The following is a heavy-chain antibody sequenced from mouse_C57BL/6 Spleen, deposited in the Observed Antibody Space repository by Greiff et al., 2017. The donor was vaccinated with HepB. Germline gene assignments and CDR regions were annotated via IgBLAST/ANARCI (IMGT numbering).Heavy chain of an antibody. J-gene: IGHJ3*01. V-gene: IGHV3-6*01. CDR3: ARAYYGGFAY. Sequence: EVKLMESGPGLVKPSQSLSLTCSVTGYSITSGYYWNWIRQFPGNKLEWMGYISYDGSNNYNPSLKNRISITRDTSKNQFFQKLNSVTTEDTATYYWARAYYGGFAYWGQGTLVTVSA. CDR1: GYSITSGYY. CDR2: ISYDGSN. D-gene: IGHD1-1*01.